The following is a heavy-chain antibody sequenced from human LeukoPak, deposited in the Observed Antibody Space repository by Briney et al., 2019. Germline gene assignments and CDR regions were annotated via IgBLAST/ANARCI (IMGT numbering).Heavy chain of an antibody. CDR3: ARSPGYGSGSYYMSRRDAFDI. CDR2: IYYSGST. D-gene: IGHD3-10*01. Sequence: KPSETLSLTCTVSGGSISSYYWSWIRRPPGKGLEWIGYIYYSGSTNYNPSLKSRVTISVDTSKNQFSLKLSSVTAADTAVYYCARSPGYGSGSYYMSRRDAFDIWGQGTMVTVSS. CDR1: GGSISSYY. J-gene: IGHJ3*02. V-gene: IGHV4-59*01.